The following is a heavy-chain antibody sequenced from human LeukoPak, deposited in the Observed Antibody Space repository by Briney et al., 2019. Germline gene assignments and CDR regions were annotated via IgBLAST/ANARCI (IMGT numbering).Heavy chain of an antibody. CDR1: GFTFSSYW. D-gene: IGHD2-2*01. CDR3: AKDTVKIVVVPAGHFDY. Sequence: PGGSLRLSCAASGFTFSSYWMSWVRQAPGKGLEWVANIKQDGSDKYYADSVKGRFTISRDNSKNTLYLQMNSLRAEDTAVYYCAKDTVKIVVVPAGHFDYWGQGTLVTVSS. J-gene: IGHJ4*02. CDR2: IKQDGSDK. V-gene: IGHV3-7*01.